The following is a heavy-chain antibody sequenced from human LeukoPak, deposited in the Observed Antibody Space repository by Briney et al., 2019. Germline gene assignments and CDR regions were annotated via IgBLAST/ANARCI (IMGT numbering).Heavy chain of an antibody. Sequence: GGSLRLSCAASGFAFSSYSIDWVRQAPGKGLEWLSYISSSSSTIYYADSVRGRFTISRDNAKNSVYLQMNSLRAEDTAVYYCARVWSSGYTKDYWGQGTLVTVSS. V-gene: IGHV3-48*04. CDR3: ARVWSSGYTKDY. CDR2: ISSSSSTI. CDR1: GFAFSSYS. J-gene: IGHJ4*02. D-gene: IGHD3-22*01.